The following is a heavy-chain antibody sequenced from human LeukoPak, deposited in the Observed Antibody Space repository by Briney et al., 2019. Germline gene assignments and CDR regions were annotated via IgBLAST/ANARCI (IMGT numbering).Heavy chain of an antibody. D-gene: IGHD1-26*01. V-gene: IGHV3-23*01. CDR3: AKAGSYSPFDY. Sequence: GGSLRFSCAASGFTFSSYAMSWVRQAPGKGLEWVSTISGSGGSTYYADSVKGRFTISRDNSKNTLYLQMNSLRAEDTAIYYCAKAGSYSPFDYWGQGTLVTVSS. CDR1: GFTFSSYA. CDR2: ISGSGGST. J-gene: IGHJ4*02.